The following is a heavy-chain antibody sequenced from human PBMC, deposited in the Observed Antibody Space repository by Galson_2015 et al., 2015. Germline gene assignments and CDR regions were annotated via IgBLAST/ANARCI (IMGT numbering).Heavy chain of an antibody. D-gene: IGHD2-15*01. CDR1: GYTFTSYG. CDR2: ISAYNGNT. CDR3: ARDRDCSGGSCESYFQH. J-gene: IGHJ1*01. V-gene: IGHV1-18*01. Sequence: SVKVSCKASGYTFTSYGISWVRQAPGQGLEWMGWISAYNGNTNYARKLQGRVTMTTDTSTSTAYMELRSLRSDDTAMYYCARDRDCSGGSCESYFQHWGQGTLVTVSS.